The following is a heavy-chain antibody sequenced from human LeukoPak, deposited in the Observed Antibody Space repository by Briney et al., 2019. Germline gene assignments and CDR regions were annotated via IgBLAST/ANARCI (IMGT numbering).Heavy chain of an antibody. Sequence: GGSLRLSCAASGFTVSSNYLNWVRQAPGKGLEWVSVIYSGGSTYYADSVKGRFTISRDNSRNTLYLQMNSLRAEDTAVYYCARKGPEFYGYGLDVWGQGTTVTVSS. V-gene: IGHV3-53*01. D-gene: IGHD1-14*01. CDR1: GFTVSSNY. CDR3: ARKGPEFYGYGLDV. CDR2: IYSGGST. J-gene: IGHJ6*02.